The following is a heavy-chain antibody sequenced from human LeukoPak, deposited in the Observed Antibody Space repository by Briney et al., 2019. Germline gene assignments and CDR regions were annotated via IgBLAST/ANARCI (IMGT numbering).Heavy chain of an antibody. CDR1: GFTFDDYG. D-gene: IGHD6-13*01. CDR2: ISGSGGST. V-gene: IGHV3-23*01. J-gene: IGHJ4*02. CDR3: AKENLDRYGSSWYQDY. Sequence: GGSLRLSCAASGFTFDDYGMSWVRQAPGKGLEWVSAISGSGGSTYYADSVKGRFTISRDNSKNTLYLQMNSLRAEDTAVYYCAKENLDRYGSSWYQDYWGQGTLVTVSS.